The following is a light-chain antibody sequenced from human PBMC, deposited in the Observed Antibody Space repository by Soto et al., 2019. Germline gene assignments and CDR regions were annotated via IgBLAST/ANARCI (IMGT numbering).Light chain of an antibody. CDR2: GAS. CDR1: QSVSSSY. J-gene: IGKJ3*01. CDR3: QQYGRSLFT. Sequence: EIVLTQSPGTLSLSPGERATLSCRASQSVSSSYLAWYQQKPGQAPRLLIYGASSRATGIPDRFSGSGSGTDFTLTISRLEPEDFAVYYCQQYGRSLFTVGRGAKVDLK. V-gene: IGKV3-20*01.